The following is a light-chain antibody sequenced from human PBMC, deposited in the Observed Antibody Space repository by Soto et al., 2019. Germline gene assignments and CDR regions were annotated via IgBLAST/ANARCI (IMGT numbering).Light chain of an antibody. Sequence: ETVMTQSPLSLPAIPGEPASISCRSSQSLLHINGFNYLDWYLQRPGQSPQLLIYMASSRASGVPDRFSGSGAGTVFILRISRVEAEDLGVYYCMQAVQPPWSFGQGTKVDI. CDR3: MQAVQPPWS. V-gene: IGKV2-28*01. J-gene: IGKJ1*01. CDR2: MAS. CDR1: QSLLHINGFNY.